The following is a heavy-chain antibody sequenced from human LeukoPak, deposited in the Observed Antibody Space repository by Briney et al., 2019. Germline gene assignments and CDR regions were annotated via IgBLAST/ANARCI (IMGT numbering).Heavy chain of an antibody. CDR2: INPSGGTT. V-gene: IGHV1-46*01. J-gene: IGHJ4*02. Sequence: ASVKVSCKASGYTFTSYHMHWVRQAPGQGLEWMGIINPSGGTTNYAQKFRGRVTMTRDMSTSTVYMELSSLRSEDTAVYYCARGSSIAAAGTNDYWGQGTLVTVSS. CDR3: ARGSSIAAAGTNDY. D-gene: IGHD6-13*01. CDR1: GYTFTSYH.